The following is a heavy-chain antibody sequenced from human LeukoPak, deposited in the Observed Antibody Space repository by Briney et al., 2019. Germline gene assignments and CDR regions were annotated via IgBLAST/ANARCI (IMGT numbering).Heavy chain of an antibody. V-gene: IGHV4-34*01. CDR2: INHSGST. J-gene: IGHJ4*02. CDR3: ARSRQPKYSGSYPGSDY. D-gene: IGHD1-26*01. CDR1: GGSFSGYY. Sequence: SETLSLTCAVYGGSFSGYYWSWIRQPPGKGLEWIGEINHSGSTNYNPSLKSRVTISVDTSKNQFSLKLSSVTAADTAVYYCARSRQPKYSGSYPGSDYWGQGTLVTVSS.